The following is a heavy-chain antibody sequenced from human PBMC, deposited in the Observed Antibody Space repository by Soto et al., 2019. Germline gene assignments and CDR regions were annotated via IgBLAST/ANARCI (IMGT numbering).Heavy chain of an antibody. D-gene: IGHD3-16*01. J-gene: IGHJ4*02. CDR2: LYSNGSA. V-gene: IGHV3-53*01. Sequence: AGGSLRLSCAASGFTVRSNYMTWVRQAPGKGLEWVSVLYSNGSAYYADSVRGRFSISRDNSKNTLYLQMDRLRAEDTAIYYCTSGVVPITYWGQGTLVTVSS. CDR3: TSGVVPITY. CDR1: GFTVRSNY.